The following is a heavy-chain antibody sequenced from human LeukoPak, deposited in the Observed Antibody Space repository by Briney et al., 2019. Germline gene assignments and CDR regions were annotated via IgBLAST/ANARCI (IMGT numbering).Heavy chain of an antibody. D-gene: IGHD6-13*01. V-gene: IGHV3-33*01. J-gene: IGHJ4*02. CDR3: ARDSAPGYSSSWYSDY. CDR2: IWYDGSNK. CDR1: GFTFSSYG. Sequence: PGGSLRLSCAASGFTFSSYGMHWVRQAPGKGLEWVAVIWYDGSNKYYVDSVKGRFTISRDNSKNTLYLQMNSLRAEDTAVYYCARDSAPGYSSSWYSDYWGQGTLVTVSS.